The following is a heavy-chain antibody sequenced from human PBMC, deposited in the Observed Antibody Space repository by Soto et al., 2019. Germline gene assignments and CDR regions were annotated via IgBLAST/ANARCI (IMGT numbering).Heavy chain of an antibody. D-gene: IGHD2-2*01. CDR1: GGTFSSYA. V-gene: IGHV1-69*13. Sequence: GASVKVSCKASGGTFSSYAISWVRQAPGQGLEWMGGIIPIFGTANYAQKFQGRVTITAGESTSTAYMELSSLRSEDTAVYYCARASGGCSSASCSLGSGMDVWGQGTTVTVSS. CDR3: ARASGGCSSASCSLGSGMDV. J-gene: IGHJ6*02. CDR2: IIPIFGTA.